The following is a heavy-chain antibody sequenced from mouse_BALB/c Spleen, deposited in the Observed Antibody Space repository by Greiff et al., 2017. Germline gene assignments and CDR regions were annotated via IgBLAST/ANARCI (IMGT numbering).Heavy chain of an antibody. Sequence: QVQLKQPGAELVMPGASVKMSCKASGYTFTDYWMHWVKQRPGQGLEWIGAIDTSDSYTSYNQKFKGKATLTVDESSSTAYMQLSSLTSEDSAVYYCARWEVREVDYWGQGTTLTVSS. D-gene: IGHD2-14*01. CDR2: IDTSDSYT. J-gene: IGHJ2*01. CDR3: ARWEVREVDY. V-gene: IGHV1-69*01. CDR1: GYTFTDYW.